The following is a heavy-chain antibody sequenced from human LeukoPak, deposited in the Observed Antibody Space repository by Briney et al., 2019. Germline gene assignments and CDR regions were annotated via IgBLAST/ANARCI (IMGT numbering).Heavy chain of an antibody. CDR3: ASGDYGGNRELDY. J-gene: IGHJ4*02. CDR2: IYYSGSST. D-gene: IGHD4-23*01. V-gene: IGHV4-59*08. Sequence: SETLSLTCTVSGGSMSGFFWTWIRQPPGRELEWIGSIYYSGSSTKYNPSLKSRVTISVDTSKSQFSLKLSSVTAADTAVYYCASGDYGGNRELDYWGQGTLVTVSS. CDR1: GGSMSGFF.